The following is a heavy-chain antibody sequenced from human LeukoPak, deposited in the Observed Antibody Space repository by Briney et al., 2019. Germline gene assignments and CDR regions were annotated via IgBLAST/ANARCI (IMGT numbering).Heavy chain of an antibody. CDR2: INPNSGGT. J-gene: IGHJ4*02. CDR1: GYTFTGYY. Sequence: ASVKVSCKASGYTFTGYYMHWVRQAPGQGLEWMGRINPNSGGTNYAQKFQGRVTMTRDTSITTAYMELSRLRSDDTAVYYCARGALQGDSSSWYDYWGQGTLVTVSS. CDR3: ARGALQGDSSSWYDY. D-gene: IGHD6-13*01. V-gene: IGHV1-2*06.